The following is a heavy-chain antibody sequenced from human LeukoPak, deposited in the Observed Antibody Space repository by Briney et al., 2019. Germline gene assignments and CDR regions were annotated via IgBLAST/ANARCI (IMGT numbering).Heavy chain of an antibody. J-gene: IGHJ6*03. Sequence: ASVKVSCKASGYTFTSYGISWVRQAPGQGLEWMGWISAYSGNTNYAQKLQGRVTMTTDTSTSTAYMELRSLRSDDTAVYYCATSGYSYGLYYYYYYMDVWGKGTTVTVSS. CDR1: GYTFTSYG. D-gene: IGHD5-18*01. V-gene: IGHV1-18*01. CDR2: ISAYSGNT. CDR3: ATSGYSYGLYYYYYYMDV.